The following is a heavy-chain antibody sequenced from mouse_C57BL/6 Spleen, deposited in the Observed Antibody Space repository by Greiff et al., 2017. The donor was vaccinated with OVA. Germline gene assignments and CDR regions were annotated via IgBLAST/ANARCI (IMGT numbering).Heavy chain of an antibody. Sequence: VQLKESGPGLVKPSQSLSLTCSVTGYSITSGYYWNWIRQFPGNKLEWMGYISYDGSNNYNPSLKNRISITRDTSKNQFFLKLNSVTTEDTATYYCARAYDYDESLFAYWGQGTLVTVSA. V-gene: IGHV3-6*01. CDR1: GYSITSGYY. J-gene: IGHJ3*01. CDR2: ISYDGSN. CDR3: ARAYDYDESLFAY. D-gene: IGHD2-4*01.